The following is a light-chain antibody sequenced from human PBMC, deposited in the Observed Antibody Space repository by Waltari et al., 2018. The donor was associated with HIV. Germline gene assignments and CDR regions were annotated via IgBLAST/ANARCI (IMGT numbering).Light chain of an antibody. CDR1: SSNIGSNF. CDR2: GNN. Sequence: QSVLTQPPSASETPGQRVTISCSGSSSNIGSNFVYWYQQLPGTAPKLLIYGNNGRPSGVPDRFAGSRSGTSASLAISGLRSEDEADYYCAAWDDSLGGLWVFGGGTKLTVL. V-gene: IGLV1-47*01. J-gene: IGLJ3*02. CDR3: AAWDDSLGGLWV.